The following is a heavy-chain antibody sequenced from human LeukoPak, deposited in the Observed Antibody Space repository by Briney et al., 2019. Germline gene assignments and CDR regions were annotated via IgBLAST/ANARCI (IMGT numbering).Heavy chain of an antibody. CDR2: IYHSGGRFETGST. V-gene: IGHV4-38-2*02. CDR3: ARNSSGSSFDR. Sequence: SETLSLTCSVAGSSISSGHYWGWIRQPPGKGLEWIASIYHSGGRFETGSTHYSPSLKSRVTISVDTSRNQLSLMMTSVTAADTAVYYCARNSSGSSFDRWGQGTVVSVSS. CDR1: GSSISSGHY. J-gene: IGHJ4*02. D-gene: IGHD6-19*01.